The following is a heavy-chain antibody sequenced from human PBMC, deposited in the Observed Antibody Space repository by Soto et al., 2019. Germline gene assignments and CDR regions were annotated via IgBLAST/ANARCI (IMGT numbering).Heavy chain of an antibody. CDR3: ARDHTVTTTTTNLPFDY. J-gene: IGHJ4*02. CDR2: ISSSSSYI. D-gene: IGHD4-17*01. Sequence: GGSLRLSCAASGFTFSSYSMNWVRQAPGKGLEWVSSISSSSSYIYYADSVKGRFTISRDNAKNSLYLQMNSLRAEDTAVYYCARDHTVTTTTTNLPFDYWGQGTLVTVSS. CDR1: GFTFSSYS. V-gene: IGHV3-21*01.